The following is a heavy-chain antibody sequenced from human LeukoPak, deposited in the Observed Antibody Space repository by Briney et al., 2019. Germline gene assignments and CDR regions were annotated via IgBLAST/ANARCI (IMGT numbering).Heavy chain of an antibody. CDR1: GGSISSGDYY. V-gene: IGHV4-30-4*01. CDR3: ARQYYYDSSGYYAVNWFDP. J-gene: IGHJ5*02. Sequence: SETLSLTCTVSGGSISSGDYYWGWIRQPPGKGLEWIGYIYYSGSTYYNPSLKSRVTISVDTSKNQFSLKLSSVTAADTAVYYCARQYYYDSSGYYAVNWFDPWGQGTLVTVSS. CDR2: IYYSGST. D-gene: IGHD3-22*01.